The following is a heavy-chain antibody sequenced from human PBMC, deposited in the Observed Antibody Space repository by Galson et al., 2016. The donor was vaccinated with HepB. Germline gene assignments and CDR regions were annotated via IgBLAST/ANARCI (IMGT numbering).Heavy chain of an antibody. CDR2: INGYNGYT. CDR1: GYTFTSYG. J-gene: IGHJ6*03. Sequence: SVKVSCKASGYTFTSYGISWVRQAPGQGLEXMGWINGYNGYTNYARKLQGRITMTTDTSTTTAYMELRSLRSDDTAVYYCARVRRSGGSFFDYWGKGTTVTVSS. V-gene: IGHV1-18*01. CDR3: ARVRRSGGSFFDY. D-gene: IGHD2-15*01.